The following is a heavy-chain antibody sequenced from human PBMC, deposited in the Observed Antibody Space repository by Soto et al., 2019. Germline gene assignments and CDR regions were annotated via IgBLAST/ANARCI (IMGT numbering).Heavy chain of an antibody. J-gene: IGHJ4*02. CDR2: IIPIHGIA. V-gene: IGHV1-69*02. D-gene: IGHD3-3*01. Sequence: QVQLVQSGAEVKKPGSSVKVSCKASGGTFSSYTISWVRQAPGQGLEWMGRIIPIHGIANYAQKFQGRVTITADKSTSTAYMELSSLRSEDTAVYYCARGPANYDFWSGYYYFDYWGQGTLVTVSS. CDR1: GGTFSSYT. CDR3: ARGPANYDFWSGYYYFDY.